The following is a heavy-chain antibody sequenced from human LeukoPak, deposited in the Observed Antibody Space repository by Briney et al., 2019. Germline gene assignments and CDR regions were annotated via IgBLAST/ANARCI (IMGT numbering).Heavy chain of an antibody. D-gene: IGHD6-13*01. V-gene: IGHV3-30*18. Sequence: QPGGSLRLPCAASGFTFSSYGMRWVRQAPGKGLEWVAVISYDGSNKYYADSVKGRFTISRDNSENTLYLQMNSLRAEDTAVYYCAKTFPYSSPPFDYWGQGTLVTVSS. CDR2: ISYDGSNK. CDR3: AKTFPYSSPPFDY. CDR1: GFTFSSYG. J-gene: IGHJ4*02.